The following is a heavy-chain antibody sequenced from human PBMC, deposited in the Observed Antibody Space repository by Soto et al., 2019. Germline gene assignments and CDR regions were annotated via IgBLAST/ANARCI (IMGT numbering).Heavy chain of an antibody. CDR3: VRQGIGPLHGLVDV. J-gene: IGHJ6*02. V-gene: IGHV4-59*08. CDR1: SDPTSTHN. Sequence: QVQLQESGPGMVKPSETLSLTCTVSSDPTSTHNWGWIRQTPGKGLEWIGHIYETGSTSYNPSLNSRVTRSLDRSTKQWSPKLSSATAADTAMYHCVRQGIGPLHGLVDVWGRGTTVTVSS. D-gene: IGHD3-10*01. CDR2: IYETGST.